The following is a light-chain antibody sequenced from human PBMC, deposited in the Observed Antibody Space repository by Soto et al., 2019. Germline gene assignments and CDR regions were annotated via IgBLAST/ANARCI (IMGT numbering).Light chain of an antibody. V-gene: IGKV3-15*01. CDR1: QSVSSN. CDR3: QHYNNWPRT. Sequence: EIVMTQSPATLSVSPGERATLSCRASQSVSSNLAWYQQKPGQAPRLLIYGASTRAPGTPARFSGSGSGTEFTLTISRLQSEDFAVYYCQHYNNWPRTFGQGTKVEIK. CDR2: GAS. J-gene: IGKJ1*01.